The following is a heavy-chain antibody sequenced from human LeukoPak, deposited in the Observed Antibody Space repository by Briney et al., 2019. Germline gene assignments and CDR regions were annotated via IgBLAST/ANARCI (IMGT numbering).Heavy chain of an antibody. D-gene: IGHD2-21*01. J-gene: IGHJ4*02. CDR2: INHSGSI. CDR1: GGSFSGYY. Sequence: SETLSLTCAVYGGSFSGYYWSWIRQPPGKGLEWIGEINHSGSINYNTSLKSRVTISVDTSKKQFSLRLSSVTAADTAVYYCAGQGGRGGDNDLLLPVDYWGQGSLVTVSS. CDR3: AGQGGRGGDNDLLLPVDY. V-gene: IGHV4-34*01.